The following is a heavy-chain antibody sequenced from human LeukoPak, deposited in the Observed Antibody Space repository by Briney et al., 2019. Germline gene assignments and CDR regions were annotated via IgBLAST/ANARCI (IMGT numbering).Heavy chain of an antibody. D-gene: IGHD5-24*01. CDR1: GYTFTSYD. V-gene: IGHV1-46*01. CDR2: INPSGGST. J-gene: IGHJ4*02. Sequence: GASVKVSCKASGYTFTSYDINWVRQATGQGLEWMGIINPSGGSTSYAQKFQGRVTMTRDMSTSTVYMELSSLRSEDTAVYYCARGDGYGDYWGQGTLVTVSS. CDR3: ARGDGYGDY.